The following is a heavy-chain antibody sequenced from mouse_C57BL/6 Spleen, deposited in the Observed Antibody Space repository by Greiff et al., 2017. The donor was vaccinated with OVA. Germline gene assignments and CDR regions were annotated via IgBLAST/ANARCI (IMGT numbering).Heavy chain of an antibody. D-gene: IGHD1-1*01. CDR3: TLTTVVAMDY. J-gene: IGHJ4*01. Sequence: EVQVVESGAELVRPGASVKLSCTASGFNIKDDYMHWVKQRPEQGLEWIGWIDPENGDTEYASKFQGKATITADTSSNTAYLQLSSLTSEDTAVYYCTLTTVVAMDYWGQGTSVTVSS. V-gene: IGHV14-4*01. CDR2: IDPENGDT. CDR1: GFNIKDDY.